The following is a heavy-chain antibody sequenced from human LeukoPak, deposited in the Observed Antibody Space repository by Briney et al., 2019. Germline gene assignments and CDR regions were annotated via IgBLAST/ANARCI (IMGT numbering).Heavy chain of an antibody. D-gene: IGHD3-3*01. CDR3: ARQGRNYDFWSGYPDTNWFDP. V-gene: IGHV1-18*01. CDR1: GYTFTSYG. CDR2: ISAYNGNT. Sequence: ASVKVSCKASGYTFTSYGISWVRQAPGQRLEWMGWISAYNGNTNYAQKLQGRVTMTTDTSTSTAYMELRSLRSDDTAVYYCARQGRNYDFWSGYPDTNWFDPWGQGTLVTVSS. J-gene: IGHJ5*02.